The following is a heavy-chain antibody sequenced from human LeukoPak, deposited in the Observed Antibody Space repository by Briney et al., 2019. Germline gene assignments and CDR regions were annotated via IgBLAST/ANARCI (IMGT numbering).Heavy chain of an antibody. CDR3: AKDTYYEGFDY. Sequence: GRSLRLSCAASGFTFDDYAMHWVRQAPGKGLEWVSGISWNSGSIGYADSVKGRFTISRDNAKNSLYLQMNSLRAEDTALYYCAKDTYYEGFDYWGQGTLVTVSS. CDR1: GFTFDDYA. D-gene: IGHD3-22*01. J-gene: IGHJ4*02. V-gene: IGHV3-9*01. CDR2: ISWNSGSI.